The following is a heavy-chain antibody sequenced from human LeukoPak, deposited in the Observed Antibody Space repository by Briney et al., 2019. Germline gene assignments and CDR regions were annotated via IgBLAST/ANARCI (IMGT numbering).Heavy chain of an antibody. D-gene: IGHD3-10*02. CDR2: IGSSGSTI. CDR1: GFTFSSYE. J-gene: IGHJ6*04. Sequence: GGSLRLSCAASGFTFSSYEMNWVRQAPGKGLEWVSYIGSSGSTIYYADSVKGRFTISRDKAKNSLYLEMNSPRAEDTAVYYCAELGITMIGGVWGKGTTVTISS. CDR3: AELGITMIGGV. V-gene: IGHV3-48*03.